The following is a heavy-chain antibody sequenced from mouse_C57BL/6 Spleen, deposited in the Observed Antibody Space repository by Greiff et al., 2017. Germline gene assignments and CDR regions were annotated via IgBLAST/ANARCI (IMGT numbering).Heavy chain of an antibody. CDR3: ARAYYYGSSHWYFDV. Sequence: VQLQQPGAELVRPGTSVKLSCKASGYTFTSYWMHWVKQRPGQGLEWIGVIDPSDSYTNYNQKFKGKATLTVDTSSSTAYMQLSSLTSEDSAVYYCARAYYYGSSHWYFDVWGTGTTVTVSS. CDR1: GYTFTSYW. J-gene: IGHJ1*03. D-gene: IGHD1-1*01. CDR2: IDPSDSYT. V-gene: IGHV1-59*01.